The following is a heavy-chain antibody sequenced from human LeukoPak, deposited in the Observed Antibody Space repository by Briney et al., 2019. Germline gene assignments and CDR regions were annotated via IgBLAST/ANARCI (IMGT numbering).Heavy chain of an antibody. CDR1: GFTFSTYS. CDR3: ARETSSGGMDV. CDR2: ISSSGRSI. D-gene: IGHD6-6*01. Sequence: PGGSLRLSCAASGFTFSTYSMNWVRQAPGKGLEWVSYISSSGRSIYNAESVKGRFTISRDNAKSSLYLQLNTLRADDTAVYYCARETSSGGMDVWGQGIMVTVFS. J-gene: IGHJ6*02. V-gene: IGHV3-48*04.